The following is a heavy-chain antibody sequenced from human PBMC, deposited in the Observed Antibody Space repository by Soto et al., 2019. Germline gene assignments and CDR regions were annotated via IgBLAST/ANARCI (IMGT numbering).Heavy chain of an antibody. V-gene: IGHV5-51*01. CDR1: GYSFSSFW. CDR2: IYPDDSDT. J-gene: IGHJ4*02. Sequence: GESLKISCKGSGYSFSSFWLGWVRQIPGKGLEWMGVIYPDDSDTRYSPSFQGQVTISADKPITTAYLQWSSLKASDTAMFYCARHTDIPVAAPTFDCWGQGTLVTVSS. CDR3: ARHTDIPVAAPTFDC. D-gene: IGHD6-19*01.